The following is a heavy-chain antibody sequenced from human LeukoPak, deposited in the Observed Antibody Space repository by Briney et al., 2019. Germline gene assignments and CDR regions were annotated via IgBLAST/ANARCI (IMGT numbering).Heavy chain of an antibody. D-gene: IGHD3-3*01. J-gene: IGHJ3*02. CDR3: AVLWSGYSWAFDI. CDR2: IKQDGSEK. CDR1: GITFNTHG. Sequence: PGGSLRLSCAASGITFNTHGMSWVRQAPGKGLEWVANIKQDGSEKYYVDSVKGRFTISRDNAKNSLYLQMNSLRAEDTAVYYCAVLWSGYSWAFDIWGQGTMVTVSS. V-gene: IGHV3-7*01.